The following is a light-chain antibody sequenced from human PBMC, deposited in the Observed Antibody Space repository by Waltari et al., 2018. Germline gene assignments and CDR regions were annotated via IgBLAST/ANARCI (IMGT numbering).Light chain of an antibody. CDR3: QQSYSTPHT. Sequence: DIQMTQAPSSLSAAVGDRVTITCRASQSISSYLNWYQQKPGKATKLLIYAASSLQSGVPSMFSGSGSGTDFTLTISSLQPEDFATYYCQQSYSTPHTFGPGTKVDIK. J-gene: IGKJ3*01. CDR2: AAS. V-gene: IGKV1-39*01. CDR1: QSISSY.